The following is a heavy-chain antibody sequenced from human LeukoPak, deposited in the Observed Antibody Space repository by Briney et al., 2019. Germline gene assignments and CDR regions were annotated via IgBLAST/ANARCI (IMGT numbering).Heavy chain of an antibody. CDR3: ARGNLSKLFDY. J-gene: IGHJ4*02. V-gene: IGHV3-64*01. Sequence: GGSLRLSCAASGFTSSSYAMHWVRQAPGKGLEYVSAISSNGGSTYYANSVKGRFTISRDNSKNTLYLQMNSLRAEDTAVYYCARGNLSKLFDYWGQGTLVTVSS. CDR2: ISSNGGST. CDR1: GFTSSSYA.